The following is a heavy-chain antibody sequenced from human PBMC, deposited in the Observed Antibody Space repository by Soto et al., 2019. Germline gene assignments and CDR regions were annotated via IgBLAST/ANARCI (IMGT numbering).Heavy chain of an antibody. Sequence: QVQLVQSGAEVKEPGSSVRVSCKASGGNFGNFIMNWVRQTPGQGLEWMGGIVPMLGTPTYAEKFKFRVRISGPESSSTAYLDLTRPRWAATASYYCALNAPLSTSLRHYPGMDVWGQGNKVTVSS. V-gene: IGHV1-69*01. CDR3: ALNAPLSTSLRHYPGMDV. J-gene: IGHJ6*01. D-gene: IGHD2-2*01. CDR2: IVPMLGTP. CDR1: GGNFGNFI.